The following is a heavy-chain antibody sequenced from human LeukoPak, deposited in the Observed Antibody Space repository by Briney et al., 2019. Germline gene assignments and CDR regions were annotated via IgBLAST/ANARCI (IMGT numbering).Heavy chain of an antibody. V-gene: IGHV1-46*01. J-gene: IGHJ4*02. CDR2: MAPRDDGA. D-gene: IGHD1-26*01. Sequence: ASVKVSCKASGYSFSNYHVHWVRQAPGQGLEWVGIMAPRDDGADYAQKFQGRVTMTSDTSTSTLYMDLSSLRPEDTAVYYCAREVRTGIGATDYWGQGTLVTVSS. CDR3: AREVRTGIGATDY. CDR1: GYSFSNYH.